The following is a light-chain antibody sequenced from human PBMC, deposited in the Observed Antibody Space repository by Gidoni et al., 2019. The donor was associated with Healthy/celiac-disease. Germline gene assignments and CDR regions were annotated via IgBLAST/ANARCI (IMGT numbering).Light chain of an antibody. CDR1: QSISSY. V-gene: IGKV1-39*01. CDR2: AAS. CDR3: QRNYSTPH. J-gene: IGKJ5*01. Sequence: DIQMTQSPSSLSASVGDRVTITCRASQSISSYLNWYQQKPGKAPKLLIYAASSLQSGVPSRFSGRGSGTDFTLTISRLQPEDFATYYCQRNYSTPHFGQGTRLEIK.